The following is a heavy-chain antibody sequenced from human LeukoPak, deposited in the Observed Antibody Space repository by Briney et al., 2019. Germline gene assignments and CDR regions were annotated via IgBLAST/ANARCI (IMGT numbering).Heavy chain of an antibody. CDR1: GFTFSRYW. CDR3: AREFLPSPECSGGSCYINWFDP. J-gene: IGHJ5*02. D-gene: IGHD2-15*01. Sequence: LRLSCAASGFTFSRYWMHWVRQAPGKGLEWIGYIYYSGSTYYNPSLKSRVTISVDTSKNQFSLKLSSVTAADTAVYYCAREFLPSPECSGGSCYINWFDPWGQGTLVTVSS. CDR2: IYYSGST. V-gene: IGHV4-31*02.